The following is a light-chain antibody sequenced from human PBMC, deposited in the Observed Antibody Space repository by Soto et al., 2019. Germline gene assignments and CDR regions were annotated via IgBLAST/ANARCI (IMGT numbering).Light chain of an antibody. Sequence: EIVLTQSPGTLSLSPGERATLSCRASQSVSSSYLAWYQQKPGQAPRLLIYGASSRATGIPDRFSGSGSGTAFPLTISRLEPEDFAVYYCQQYGSSPPRTFGQGTKVEIK. J-gene: IGKJ1*01. CDR3: QQYGSSPPRT. CDR1: QSVSSSY. CDR2: GAS. V-gene: IGKV3-20*01.